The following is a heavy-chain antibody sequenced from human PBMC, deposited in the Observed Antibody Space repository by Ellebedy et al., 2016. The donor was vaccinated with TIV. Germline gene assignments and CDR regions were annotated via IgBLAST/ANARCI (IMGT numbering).Heavy chain of an antibody. V-gene: IGHV3-30*03. CDR3: ARRSGWYGYDGMDV. D-gene: IGHD6-19*01. J-gene: IGHJ6*02. CDR2: ISYDGSNK. Sequence: GESLKISXAASGFTFSSYGMHWVRQAPGKGLEWVAVISYDGSNKYYADSVKGRFTISRDNSKNTLYLQMNSLRAEDTAVYYCARRSGWYGYDGMDVWGQGTTVTVSS. CDR1: GFTFSSYG.